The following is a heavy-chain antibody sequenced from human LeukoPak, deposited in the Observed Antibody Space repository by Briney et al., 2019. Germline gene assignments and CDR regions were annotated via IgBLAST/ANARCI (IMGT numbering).Heavy chain of an antibody. V-gene: IGHV1-3*01. CDR3: VRHFDY. CDR2: INAGNGNT. J-gene: IGHJ4*02. Sequence: WASVKVSCKASGYTFTSYAMHWVRQAPGQRLEWMGWINAGNGNTKYSRKFQGRVTITRDTSASTAYMELSSLRSEDTAVYYCVRHFDYWGQGTLVTVSS. CDR1: GYTFTSYA.